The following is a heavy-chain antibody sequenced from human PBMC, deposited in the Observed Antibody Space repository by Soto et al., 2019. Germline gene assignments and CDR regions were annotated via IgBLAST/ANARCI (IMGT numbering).Heavy chain of an antibody. CDR2: IWYDGSNK. CDR1: GFTFSSYG. CDR3: ARCSDDFWSGSLTRHYYYGMDV. Sequence: VGSLRLSCAASGFTFSSYGMHWVRQAPGKGLEWVAVIWYDGSNKYYADSVKGRFTISRDNSKNTLYLQMNSLRAEDTAVYYCARCSDDFWSGSLTRHYYYGMDVWGQGTTVTVSS. V-gene: IGHV3-33*01. D-gene: IGHD3-3*01. J-gene: IGHJ6*02.